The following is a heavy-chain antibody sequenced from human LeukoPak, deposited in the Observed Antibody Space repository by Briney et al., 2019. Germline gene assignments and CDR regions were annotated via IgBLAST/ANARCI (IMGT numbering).Heavy chain of an antibody. CDR2: IRYDGSNI. CDR3: ASQEEPATSFDY. CDR1: GFNFSRYG. J-gene: IGHJ4*02. V-gene: IGHV3-30*02. D-gene: IGHD1-14*01. Sequence: GGSLRHSCAASGFNFSRYGMHWAGQPPARGRAGVAFIRYDGSNIHYADSVKGRFTISRDNSKNILYLQMNSLRAEDTAVYYCASQEEPATSFDYWGQGTLVTVSS.